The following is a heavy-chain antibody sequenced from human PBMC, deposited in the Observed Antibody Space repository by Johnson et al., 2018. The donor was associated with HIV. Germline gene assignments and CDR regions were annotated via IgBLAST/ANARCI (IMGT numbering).Heavy chain of an antibody. CDR1: EFTFSNYG. Sequence: QVQLVESVGGVVQPGKSLRIYCAVSEFTFSNYGMHWVRQAPGKGLEWVAVIWFDGSETYFVGSVKGRFSIYRDNAKNSLYLQMNNLRPEVTAVYYCVRWGSGWSAFDIWGQGTMVTVPS. CDR2: IWFDGSET. D-gene: IGHD6-19*01. V-gene: IGHV3-33*03. J-gene: IGHJ3*02. CDR3: VRWGSGWSAFDI.